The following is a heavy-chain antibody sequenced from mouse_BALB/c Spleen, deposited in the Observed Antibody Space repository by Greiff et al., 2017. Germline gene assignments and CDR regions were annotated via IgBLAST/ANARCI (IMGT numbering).Heavy chain of an antibody. J-gene: IGHJ4*01. CDR3: ARDDYEGYYYAMDY. V-gene: IGHV2-9*02. D-gene: IGHD2-4*01. CDR1: GFSLTSYG. Sequence: VQLVESGPGLVAPSQSLSITCTASGFSLTSYGVHWVRQPPGKGLEWLGVIWAGGSTNYNSALMSRLSISKDNSKSQVFLKMNSLQTDDTAMYYCARDDYEGYYYAMDYWGQGTSVTVSS. CDR2: IWAGGST.